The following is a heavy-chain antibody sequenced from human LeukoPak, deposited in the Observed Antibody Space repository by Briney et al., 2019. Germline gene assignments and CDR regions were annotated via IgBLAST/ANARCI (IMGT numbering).Heavy chain of an antibody. V-gene: IGHV3-53*01. CDR2: IYSSGKT. Sequence: GGSLRLSCAVSGFIVSSNYMTWVRQAPGKGLECVSVIYSSGKTYYADPVQGRFTISRDDFKNTLYLQMNNLRVEDTAVYYCARDPGRVGDYWGQGTLVTVSS. J-gene: IGHJ4*02. CDR1: GFIVSSNY. D-gene: IGHD2-2*01. CDR3: ARDPGRVGDY.